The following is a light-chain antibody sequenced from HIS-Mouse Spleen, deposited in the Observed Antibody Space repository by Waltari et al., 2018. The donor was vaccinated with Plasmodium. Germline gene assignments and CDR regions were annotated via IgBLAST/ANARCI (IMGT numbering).Light chain of an antibody. CDR1: ELGDQY. J-gene: IGLJ1*01. CDR2: QDS. Sequence: SYELTQPPSVSVSPGQTASIPCSGDELGDQYACWYQQKPGQSPVLVIYQDSKRPSGIPERFSGSNSGNTATLTISGTQAMDEADYYCQAWDSSTDYVFGTGTKVTVL. CDR3: QAWDSSTDYV. V-gene: IGLV3-1*01.